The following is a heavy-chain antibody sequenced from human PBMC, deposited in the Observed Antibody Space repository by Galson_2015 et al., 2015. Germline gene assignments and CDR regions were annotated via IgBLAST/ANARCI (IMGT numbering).Heavy chain of an antibody. CDR1: GGSISSYY. D-gene: IGHD3-3*01. J-gene: IGHJ4*02. CDR2: IYYSGST. CDR3: ARLKSAEWLLDPLDY. Sequence: ETLSLTCTVSGGSISSYYWSWIRQPPGKGLEWIGYIYYSGSTYYNPSLKSRVTISVDTSKNQFSLKLSSVTAADTAVYYCARLKSAEWLLDPLDYWGQGTLVTVSS. V-gene: IGHV4-59*12.